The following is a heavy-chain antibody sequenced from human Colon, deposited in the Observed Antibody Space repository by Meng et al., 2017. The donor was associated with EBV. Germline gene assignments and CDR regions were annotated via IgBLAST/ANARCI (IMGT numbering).Heavy chain of an antibody. V-gene: IGHV7-4-1*02. Sequence: QVQMVQSGSEFKKFGASVKVSCKASGYTFINYAINWVRQAPGQGLGWMGWINTHTGNPTYGQGFTGRFVLSSDTSVSTANLQISSLKAGDTAVYYCARGGPYPDSSGFHWYFDLWGRGTLVTVSS. CDR2: INTHTGNP. J-gene: IGHJ2*01. CDR3: ARGGPYPDSSGFHWYFDL. D-gene: IGHD3-22*01. CDR1: GYTFINYA.